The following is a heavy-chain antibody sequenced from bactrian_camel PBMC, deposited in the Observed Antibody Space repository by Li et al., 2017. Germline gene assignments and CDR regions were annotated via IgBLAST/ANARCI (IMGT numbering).Heavy chain of an antibody. D-gene: IGHD3*01. Sequence: HVQLVESGGGSVQPGRSLRLSCAGSDSEYIARSYCMGWFRLGSGKEREGVAFILTSGPTSYAPSVEGRFAISRDNAKNTLYLQMNSLNPEDTAMYYCAAQRCDRPWSQGAWGQGTQVTVS. V-gene: IGHV3-2*01. CDR1: DSEYIARSYC. CDR2: FILTSGPT. CDR3: AAQRCDRPWSQGA. J-gene: IGHJ4*01.